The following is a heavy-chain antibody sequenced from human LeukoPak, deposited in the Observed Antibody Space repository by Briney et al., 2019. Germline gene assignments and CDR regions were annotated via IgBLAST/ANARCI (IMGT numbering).Heavy chain of an antibody. CDR1: GFTVSNYG. J-gene: IGHJ3*02. CDR3: AKDLGGGFDI. Sequence: PGGSLRLSCAASGFTVSNYGMSWVRQAPGKGLECVSAISGKDGTTYYVDSVKGRFTISRDTSKNTLYLQMNSLRAEDTAVYYCAKDLGGGFDIWGQGTMVTVSS. CDR2: ISGKDGTT. V-gene: IGHV3-23*01. D-gene: IGHD3-16*01.